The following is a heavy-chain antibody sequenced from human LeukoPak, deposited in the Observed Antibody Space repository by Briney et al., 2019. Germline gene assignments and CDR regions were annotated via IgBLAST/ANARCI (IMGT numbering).Heavy chain of an antibody. CDR2: MNPNSGNT. Sequence: GASVKVSCKASGYTFTSYDINWVRQATGQGLEWMGWMNPNSGNTGYAQKFQGRVTMTRNTSISTAYMELSSLRSEDTAVYYYAREGTSFYGMDVWGQGTTVTVSS. CDR1: GYTFTSYD. D-gene: IGHD2-2*01. J-gene: IGHJ6*02. CDR3: AREGTSFYGMDV. V-gene: IGHV1-8*01.